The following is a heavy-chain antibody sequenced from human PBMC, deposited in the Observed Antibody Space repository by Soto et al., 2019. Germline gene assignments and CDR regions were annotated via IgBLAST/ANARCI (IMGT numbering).Heavy chain of an antibody. CDR1: GYTFSAYY. Sequence: ASVKVSCKPSGYTFSAYYVHWARRAPGRGFQWLGWINPSNEITTFSEFFQGRITMTRDTSTNTVHMELNMLTSDDTAVSYCMRGGWGDSPIVYWGQGTQVTVSS. V-gene: IGHV1-2*02. CDR3: MRGGWGDSPIVY. CDR2: INPSNEIT. J-gene: IGHJ4*02. D-gene: IGHD1-26*01.